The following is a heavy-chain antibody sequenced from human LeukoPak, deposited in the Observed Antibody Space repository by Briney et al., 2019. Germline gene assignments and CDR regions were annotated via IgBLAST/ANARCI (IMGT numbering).Heavy chain of an antibody. J-gene: IGHJ4*02. CDR1: GFTFSSYS. CDR3: ASGGSSSSYY. D-gene: IGHD6-13*01. Sequence: PGGSLRLSCAASGFTFSSYSMNWVRQAPGEGLEWVSSISSSSSYIYYADSVKGRFTISRDNAKNSLYLQMNSLRAEDTAVYYCASGGSSSSYYWGQGTLVTVSS. CDR2: ISSSSSYI. V-gene: IGHV3-21*01.